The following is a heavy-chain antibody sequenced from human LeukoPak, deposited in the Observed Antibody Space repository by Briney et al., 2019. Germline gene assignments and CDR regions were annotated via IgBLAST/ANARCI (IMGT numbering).Heavy chain of an antibody. CDR1: GFTFSSYS. J-gene: IGHJ4*02. V-gene: IGHV3-23*01. CDR3: AKVNCSGGSCYKLFDY. CDR2: ISGSGGST. D-gene: IGHD2-15*01. Sequence: GGSLRLSCAASGFTFSSYSMNWVRQAPGKGLEWVSAISGSGGSTYYADSVKGRFTISRDNSKNTLYLQMNSLRAEDTAVYYCAKVNCSGGSCYKLFDYWGQGTLVTVSS.